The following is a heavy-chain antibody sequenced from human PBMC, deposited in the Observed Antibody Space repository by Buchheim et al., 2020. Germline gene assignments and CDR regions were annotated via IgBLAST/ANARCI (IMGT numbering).Heavy chain of an antibody. CDR2: IIPILGIA. Sequence: QVQLVQSGAEVKKPGSSVKVSCKASGGTFSSYAISWVRQAPGQGLEWMGRIIPILGIANYAQQFQGRVTITADKSTSTASMELSSLRSEDTAVYYCARGSGYYYDSSGSYYFDYWGQGTL. V-gene: IGHV1-69*04. D-gene: IGHD3-22*01. CDR1: GGTFSSYA. J-gene: IGHJ4*02. CDR3: ARGSGYYYDSSGSYYFDY.